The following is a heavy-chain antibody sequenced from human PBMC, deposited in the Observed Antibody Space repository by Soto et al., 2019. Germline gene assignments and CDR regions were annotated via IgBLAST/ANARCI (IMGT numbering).Heavy chain of an antibody. D-gene: IGHD6-13*01. CDR1: GFTFSSYA. CDR2: ISGSGGST. CDR3: AKEGSNRIAAARPFDY. J-gene: IGHJ4*02. V-gene: IGHV3-23*01. Sequence: EVQLLESGGGLVQPGGSLGLSCAASGFTFSSYAMSWVRQAPGKGLEWVSAISGSGGSTYYADSVKGRFTISRDNSKNTLYLQMNSLRAEDTAVYYCAKEGSNRIAAARPFDYWGQGTLVTVSS.